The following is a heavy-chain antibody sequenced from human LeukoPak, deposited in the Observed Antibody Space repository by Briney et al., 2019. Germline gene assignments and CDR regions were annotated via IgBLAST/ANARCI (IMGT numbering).Heavy chain of an antibody. CDR3: ARTVVVVVPAAMVFDY. J-gene: IGHJ4*02. V-gene: IGHV4-4*07. D-gene: IGHD2-2*01. CDR1: GGSISSYY. Sequence: PSETLSLTCTVSGGSISSYYWSWIRQPAGKGLEWIGRIYTSGSTNYNPSLKSRVTMSVDTSKNQFSLKLSSVTAADTAVYYCARTVVVVVPAAMVFDYWGQGTLVTVSS. CDR2: IYTSGST.